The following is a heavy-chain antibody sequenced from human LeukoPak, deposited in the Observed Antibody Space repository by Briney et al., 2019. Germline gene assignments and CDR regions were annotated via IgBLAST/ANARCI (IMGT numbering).Heavy chain of an antibody. CDR2: IKSKTDGGTT. Sequence: GGSLRLSCAASGFTFSNAWMSWVRQAPGKGLQWVGRIKSKTDGGTTHYAAPVKGRFTISRDNSKNTLYLQMNSLRAEDTAVYYCAKGAYYADWGQGTLVTVSS. V-gene: IGHV3-15*01. CDR3: AKGAYYAD. J-gene: IGHJ4*02. CDR1: GFTFSNAW. D-gene: IGHD3-3*01.